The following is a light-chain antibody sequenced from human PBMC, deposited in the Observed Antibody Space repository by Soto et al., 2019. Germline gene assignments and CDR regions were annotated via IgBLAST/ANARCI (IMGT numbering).Light chain of an antibody. CDR3: QQYRSSPPIT. CDR2: GAS. CDR1: QSVSSSY. J-gene: IGKJ5*01. Sequence: EIVLTQSPGTLSLSQGERATLSCRASQSVSSSYLAWYQQKPGQAPRLLIYGASSKATGIPDRFSVSVSGTDFTHTIIRLEPEDFAVYYCQQYRSSPPITFGQGTRLEIK. V-gene: IGKV3-20*01.